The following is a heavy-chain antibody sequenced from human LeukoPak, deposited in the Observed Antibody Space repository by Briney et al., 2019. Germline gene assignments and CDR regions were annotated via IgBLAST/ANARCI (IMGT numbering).Heavy chain of an antibody. CDR1: GFTFSNYG. CDR3: AKALVLTVAGTYYVDH. J-gene: IGHJ4*02. Sequence: PGGSLRLSCAASGFTFSNYGMHWVRQAPGKGLEWVAFIRFDESRTFYGDSVKGRFIISRDNSENTLFLHMHSLRPEDAAAYYCAKALVLTVAGTYYVDHWGQGTLVTVSS. D-gene: IGHD6-19*01. CDR2: IRFDESRT. V-gene: IGHV3-30*02.